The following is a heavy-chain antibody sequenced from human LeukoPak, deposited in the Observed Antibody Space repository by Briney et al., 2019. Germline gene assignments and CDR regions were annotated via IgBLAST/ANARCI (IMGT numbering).Heavy chain of an antibody. Sequence: PGGSLRLSCAASGFTFSSYAMHWVRQAPGKGLEWVAVISYDGSNKYYADSVKGRFTISRDNSKNTLYLQMNSLRAEDTAVYYCARDITAAAGTSYFDYWGQGTLVTVSS. J-gene: IGHJ4*02. CDR2: ISYDGSNK. V-gene: IGHV3-30-3*01. CDR3: ARDITAAAGTSYFDY. D-gene: IGHD6-13*01. CDR1: GFTFSSYA.